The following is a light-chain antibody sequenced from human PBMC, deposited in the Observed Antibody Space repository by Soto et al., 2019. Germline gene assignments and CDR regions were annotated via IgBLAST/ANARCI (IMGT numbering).Light chain of an antibody. CDR2: WAS. V-gene: IGKV4-1*01. CDR3: QQYYNPPRT. Sequence: DIVMTQSPDSLAVSLGERATINCKSSQSVLYSSNNKNYLAWYQQKPGQPPKLLIYWASIRESGVPDRFSGSGSGTDFTLTISSLQAEDVAVYYCQQYYNPPRTFGQGTKVDIK. J-gene: IGKJ1*01. CDR1: QSVLYSSNNKNY.